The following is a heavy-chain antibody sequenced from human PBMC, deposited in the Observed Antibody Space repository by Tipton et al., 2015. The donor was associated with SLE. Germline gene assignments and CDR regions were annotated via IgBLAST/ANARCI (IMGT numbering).Heavy chain of an antibody. CDR1: GGSFSGYY. CDR2: INHSGST. D-gene: IGHD4-23*01. CDR3: ARDDDYGGNSGFDY. J-gene: IGHJ4*02. V-gene: IGHV4-34*01. Sequence: LSLTCAVYGGSFSGYYWSWIRQPPGKGLEWIGEINHSGSTNYNPSLKSRVTISVDTSKNQFSLKLSSVTAADTAVYYCARDDDYGGNSGFDYWGQGTLVTVSS.